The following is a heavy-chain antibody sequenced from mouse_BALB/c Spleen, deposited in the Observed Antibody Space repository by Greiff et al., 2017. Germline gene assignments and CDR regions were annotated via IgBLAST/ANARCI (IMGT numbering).Heavy chain of an antibody. CDR1: GFTFTDYY. CDR3: ARDNYGYFEV. Sequence: DVQLVESGGGLVQPGGSLRLSCATSGFTFTDYYMSWVRQPPGKALEWLGFIRNKANGYTTEYSASVKGRFTISRDNSQSILYLQMNTLRAEDSATYYCARDNYGYFEVWGAGTTVTVSS. J-gene: IGHJ1*01. CDR2: IRNKANGYTT. V-gene: IGHV7-3*02.